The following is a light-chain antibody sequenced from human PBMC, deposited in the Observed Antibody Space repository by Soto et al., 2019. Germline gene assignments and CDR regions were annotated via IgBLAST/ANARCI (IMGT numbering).Light chain of an antibody. CDR1: QSVSSN. V-gene: IGKV3D-15*01. Sequence: DIVTRQSPSTLYVSPGERATLSCRASQSVSSNLAWYQQKPGQAPRLLIYGASTRATGIPVRFSGSGSGTEFTLTISGLQSEDFAVYYCQQYNNRPPITFGQGTRLEI. CDR3: QQYNNRPPIT. J-gene: IGKJ5*01. CDR2: GAS.